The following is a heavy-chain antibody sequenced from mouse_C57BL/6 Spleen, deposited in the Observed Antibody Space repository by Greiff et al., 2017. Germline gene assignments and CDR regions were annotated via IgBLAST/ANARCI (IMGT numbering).Heavy chain of an antibody. V-gene: IGHV2-9-1*01. CDR2: IWTGGGT. Sequence: QVQLQQSGPGLVAPSQSLSITCTVSGFSLTSYAISWVRQPPGKGLEWLGVIWTGGGTNYNSALKSRLSISKDNSKSQVFLKMNSLQTDDTARYYCARYYGSSRYYFDYWGQGTTLTVSS. CDR1: GFSLTSYA. J-gene: IGHJ2*01. D-gene: IGHD1-1*01. CDR3: ARYYGSSRYYFDY.